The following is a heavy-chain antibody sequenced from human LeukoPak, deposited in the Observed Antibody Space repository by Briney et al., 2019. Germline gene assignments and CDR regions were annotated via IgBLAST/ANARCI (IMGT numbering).Heavy chain of an antibody. Sequence: PSETLSLTCTVSGGSISSYYWSWVRQPPGKGLEWVGCIYYSGSTSYNTSPRSRVTISVDTSKNHFSLKVTSVTAADTAVYYCARGPELAAGSNFDYWGQGTLVTVSS. D-gene: IGHD6-13*01. CDR1: GGSISSYY. CDR3: ARGPELAAGSNFDY. J-gene: IGHJ4*02. V-gene: IGHV4-59*01. CDR2: IYYSGST.